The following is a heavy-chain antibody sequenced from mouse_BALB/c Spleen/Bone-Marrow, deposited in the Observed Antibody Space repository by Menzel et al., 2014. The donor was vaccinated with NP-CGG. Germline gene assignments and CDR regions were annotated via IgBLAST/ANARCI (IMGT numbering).Heavy chain of an antibody. V-gene: IGHV14-3*02. CDR1: GFNIKDTY. J-gene: IGHJ2*01. CDR3: AYGSSYDYFDY. D-gene: IGHD1-1*01. Sequence: DVKLVESGAELVKPGASAKLSCTASGFNIKDTYMHWVKQRPEQGLEWIGRIDPANGNTKYDPKFQGKATITADTSSNTAYLQLSSLTSEDTAVYYCAYGSSYDYFDYWGQGTTLTVSS. CDR2: IDPANGNT.